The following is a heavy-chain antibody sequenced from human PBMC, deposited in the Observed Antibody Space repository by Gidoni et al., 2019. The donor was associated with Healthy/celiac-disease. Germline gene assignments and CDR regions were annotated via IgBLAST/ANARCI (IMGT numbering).Heavy chain of an antibody. D-gene: IGHD5-18*01. Sequence: QVQLVQSGAEVKKPGASVKVSCTASGYTFTSYYMHWVRQAPGQGLEWMGIINPSGGSTSYAQKFQGRVTMTRDTSTSTVYMELSSLRSEDTAVYYCAAFGYSYGPDFDYWGQGTLVTVSS. V-gene: IGHV1-46*01. CDR3: AAFGYSYGPDFDY. CDR1: GYTFTSYY. J-gene: IGHJ4*02. CDR2: INPSGGST.